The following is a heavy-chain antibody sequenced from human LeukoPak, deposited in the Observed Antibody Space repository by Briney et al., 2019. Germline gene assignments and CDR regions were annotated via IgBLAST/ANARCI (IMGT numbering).Heavy chain of an antibody. CDR3: ARGQGPTYYYGSGSYYFDY. Sequence: PSETLSLTCAVYGGSFSGYYWSWIRQPPGKGLEWIGEINHSGSTNYNPSLKSRVTISVDTSKNQFSLKLSSVTAADTAVYYCARGQGPTYYYGSGSYYFDYWGQGTLVTVSS. V-gene: IGHV4-34*01. CDR2: INHSGST. CDR1: GGSFSGYY. J-gene: IGHJ4*02. D-gene: IGHD3-10*01.